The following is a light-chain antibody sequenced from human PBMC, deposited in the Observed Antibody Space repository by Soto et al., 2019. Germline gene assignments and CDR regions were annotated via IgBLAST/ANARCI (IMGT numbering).Light chain of an antibody. Sequence: QSALTQPRSVCGSPGQSVTISCTGASGDVGGYTYVSWYQQHPGKAPILMVYDVSKRPSGVPDRFSGSKSGNTASLTISGLQTEDEADYYCCSYAGRYTYVFXTGTKLTVL. CDR3: CSYAGRYTYV. J-gene: IGLJ1*01. V-gene: IGLV2-11*01. CDR2: DVS. CDR1: SGDVGGYTY.